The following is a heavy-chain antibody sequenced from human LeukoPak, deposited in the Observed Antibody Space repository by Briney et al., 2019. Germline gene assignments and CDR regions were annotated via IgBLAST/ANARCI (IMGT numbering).Heavy chain of an antibody. Sequence: ASVKVSCKVSGYTLTELSMHWLRQAPGKGLEWMGGFDPEDGETIYAQKFQGRVTMTEDTSTDTAYMELSSLRSEDTAVYYCATDKVRGVSPYYYYGMDVWGQGTTVTVSS. D-gene: IGHD3-10*01. V-gene: IGHV1-24*01. CDR3: ATDKVRGVSPYYYYGMDV. CDR1: GYTLTELS. J-gene: IGHJ6*02. CDR2: FDPEDGET.